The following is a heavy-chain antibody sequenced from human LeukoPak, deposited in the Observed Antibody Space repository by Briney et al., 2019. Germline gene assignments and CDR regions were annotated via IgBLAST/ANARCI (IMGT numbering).Heavy chain of an antibody. CDR3: ARDLVPSSGWFLGDAFDI. CDR2: IYHSGST. Sequence: SETLSLTCTVSGYSISSGYYWGWIRQPPGKGLEWIGSIYHSGSTYYNPSLKSRVTISVDTSKNQFSLKLSSVTAADTAVYYCARDLVPSSGWFLGDAFDIWGQGTMVTVSS. CDR1: GYSISSGYY. J-gene: IGHJ3*02. V-gene: IGHV4-38-2*02. D-gene: IGHD6-19*01.